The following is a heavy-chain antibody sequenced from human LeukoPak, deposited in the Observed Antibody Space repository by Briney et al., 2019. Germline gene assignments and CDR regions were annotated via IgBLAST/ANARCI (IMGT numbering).Heavy chain of an antibody. Sequence: PGGSLRLSCAASGFTFSSYAMRWVRQAPGKGLEWVSAISGSGGSTYYADSVKGRFTISRDNSKNTLYLQMNSLRAEDTAVYYCAKDRRGYCSSTSCLPAWFDPWGQGTLVTVSS. D-gene: IGHD2-2*01. J-gene: IGHJ5*02. CDR2: ISGSGGST. V-gene: IGHV3-23*01. CDR1: GFTFSSYA. CDR3: AKDRRGYCSSTSCLPAWFDP.